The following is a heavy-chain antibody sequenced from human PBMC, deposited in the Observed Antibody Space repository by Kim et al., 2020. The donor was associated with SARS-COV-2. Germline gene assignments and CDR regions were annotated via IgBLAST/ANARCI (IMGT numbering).Heavy chain of an antibody. Sequence: SETLSLTCTVSGGSISSYYWSWIRQPPGKGLEWIGYIYYSGSTNYNPSLKSRVTISVDTSKNQFSLKLSSVTAADTAVYYCARFSIAAALDYWGQGTLVTVSS. CDR1: GGSISSYY. D-gene: IGHD6-13*01. CDR3: ARFSIAAALDY. CDR2: IYYSGST. J-gene: IGHJ4*02. V-gene: IGHV4-59*01.